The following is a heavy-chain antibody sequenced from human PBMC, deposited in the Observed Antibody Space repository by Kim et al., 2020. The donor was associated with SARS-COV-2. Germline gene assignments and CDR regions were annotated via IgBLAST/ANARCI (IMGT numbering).Heavy chain of an antibody. D-gene: IGHD3-22*01. CDR1: GGSFSGYY. V-gene: IGHV4-34*01. CDR3: ARGFRSGYEPFFDY. CDR2: INHSGST. Sequence: SETLSLTCAVYGGSFSGYYWSWIRQPPGKGLEWIGEINHSGSTNYNPSLKSRVTISVDTSKNQFSLKLSSVTAADTAVYYCARGFRSGYEPFFDYWGQGTLVTVSS. J-gene: IGHJ4*02.